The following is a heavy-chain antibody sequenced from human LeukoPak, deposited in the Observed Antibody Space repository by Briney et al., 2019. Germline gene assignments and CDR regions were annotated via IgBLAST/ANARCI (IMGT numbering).Heavy chain of an antibody. CDR1: GGSISSYY. J-gene: IGHJ4*02. Sequence: SETPSLTCTVSGGSISSYYWSWIRQPPGKGLEWIGYIYYSGSTNYNPSLKSRVTISVDTSKNQFSLKLSSVTAADTAVYYCARVSSIAVAGETDYWGQGTLVTVSS. V-gene: IGHV4-59*08. CDR2: IYYSGST. CDR3: ARVSSIAVAGETDY. D-gene: IGHD6-19*01.